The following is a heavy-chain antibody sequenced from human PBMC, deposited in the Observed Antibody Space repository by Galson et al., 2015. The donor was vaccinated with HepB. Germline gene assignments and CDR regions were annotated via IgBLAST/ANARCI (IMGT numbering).Heavy chain of an antibody. CDR2: IDWDDDK. CDR1: GFSLSTSGMC. V-gene: IGHV2-70*01. CDR3: ARRVVPAAPFDY. J-gene: IGHJ4*02. D-gene: IGHD2-2*01. Sequence: PALVKPTQTLTLTCTFSGFSLSTSGMCVSWIRPPPGKALEWLALIDWDDDKYYSTSQKTRLTISKDTSKNQVVLTMTNMDPVDTATYYCARRVVPAAPFDYWGQGTLVTVSS.